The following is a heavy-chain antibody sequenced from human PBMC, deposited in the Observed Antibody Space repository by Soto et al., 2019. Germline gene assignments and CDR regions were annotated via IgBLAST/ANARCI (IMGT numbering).Heavy chain of an antibody. CDR1: GGSISSYY. Sequence: SETLSLTCTVSGGSISSYYWSWIRQPPGKGLEWIGYIYYSGSTNYNPSLKSRVTISVETSKNQFSLKLSSVTAADTAVYYCARVSTGGYRGSGYYDFDYWGQGTLVTVSS. CDR2: IYYSGST. J-gene: IGHJ4*02. CDR3: ARVSTGGYRGSGYYDFDY. D-gene: IGHD3-22*01. V-gene: IGHV4-59*01.